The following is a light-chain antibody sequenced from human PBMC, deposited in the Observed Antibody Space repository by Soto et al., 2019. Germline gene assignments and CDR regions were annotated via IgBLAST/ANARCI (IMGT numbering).Light chain of an antibody. Sequence: QSVLTQPPSVSGAPGQRVTISCTGTSSNIGAHYDVHWYQQLPGTAPKLLIYVNSNRPSGVPDRFSGSKSGTTASLSITGLQAEDEADYYCQSYDNSLSGSRIFGGGTKLTVL. CDR2: VNS. V-gene: IGLV1-40*01. J-gene: IGLJ2*01. CDR3: QSYDNSLSGSRI. CDR1: SSNIGAHYD.